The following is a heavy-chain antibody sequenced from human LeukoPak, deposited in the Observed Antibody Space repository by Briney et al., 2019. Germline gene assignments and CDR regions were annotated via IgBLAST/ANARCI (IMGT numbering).Heavy chain of an antibody. CDR1: GFTVSSNY. CDR3: AKATAPYCGSYYEF. Sequence: GGSLRLSCAASGFTVSSNYMSWVRQAPGKGLEWVSVIYSGGSTYYADSVKGRFTISRDDSKNTLYLQMNSLRAEDTAVYYCAKATAPYCGSYYEFWGQGTLGTGSS. V-gene: IGHV3-53*01. CDR2: IYSGGST. J-gene: IGHJ4*01. D-gene: IGHD1-26*01.